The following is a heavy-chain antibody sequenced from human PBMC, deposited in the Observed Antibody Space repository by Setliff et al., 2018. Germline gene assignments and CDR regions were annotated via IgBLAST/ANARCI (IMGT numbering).Heavy chain of an antibody. CDR1: GGSISSSAYY. V-gene: IGHV4-39*07. CDR3: ARVDFTMIQGVLGL. J-gene: IGHJ1*01. D-gene: IGHD3-10*01. CDR2: INHRGST. Sequence: PSETLSLTCTVSGGSISSSAYYWGWIRQPPGKGLEWIEEINHRGSTNYSPSLRSRVTMSVDSSKKQLSLKLTTVTAADTAVYYCARVDFTMIQGVLGLWGQGTLVTVSS.